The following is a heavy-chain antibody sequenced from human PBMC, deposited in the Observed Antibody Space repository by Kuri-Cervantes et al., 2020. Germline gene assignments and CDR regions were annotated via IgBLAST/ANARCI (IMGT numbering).Heavy chain of an antibody. V-gene: IGHV3-23*01. CDR2: ISGGGGST. J-gene: IGHJ3*02. Sequence: GGSLRLSCAASGFTFSSYAMTWVRQAPGKGLEWVSAISGGGGSTYYADSVKGRFTISRDNSKNTLYLQMNSLRAEDTAVYYCAKAADLEQWPDAFDIWGQGTMVTVSS. CDR1: GFTFSSYA. CDR3: AKAADLEQWPDAFDI. D-gene: IGHD6-19*01.